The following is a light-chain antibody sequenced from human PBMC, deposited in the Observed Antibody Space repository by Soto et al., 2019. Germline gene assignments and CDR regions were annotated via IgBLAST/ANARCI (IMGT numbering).Light chain of an antibody. CDR1: QSVSSSY. V-gene: IGKV3-20*01. Sequence: EIVLTQSPGTLSLSPGERATLSCRASQSVSSSYLAWYQQKPGQAPRLLIYGASSRSTGIPARFSGGGSGTDFTLTISRLEPEDFAVYFCQQYGSSPPITFGQGTRREIK. CDR3: QQYGSSPPIT. CDR2: GAS. J-gene: IGKJ5*01.